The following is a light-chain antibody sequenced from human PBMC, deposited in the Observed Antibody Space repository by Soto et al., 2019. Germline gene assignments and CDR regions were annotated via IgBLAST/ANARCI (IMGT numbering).Light chain of an antibody. Sequence: QAVVTQPPSVSGAPGQRVTISCTGSSSNIGAGYDVHWYQQLPGTAPKLLIYGNSNRPSGVPDRFSGSKSGTSASLAITGLQAEDEADYYCQSYASSLSVLYVFGTGTKLTVL. CDR2: GNS. V-gene: IGLV1-40*01. CDR3: QSYASSLSVLYV. CDR1: SSNIGAGYD. J-gene: IGLJ1*01.